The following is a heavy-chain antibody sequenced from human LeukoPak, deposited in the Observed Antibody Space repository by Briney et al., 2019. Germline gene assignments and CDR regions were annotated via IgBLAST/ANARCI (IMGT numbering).Heavy chain of an antibody. V-gene: IGHV4-31*03. J-gene: IGHJ4*02. CDR3: AREGGSGYVDY. D-gene: IGHD3-22*01. Sequence: SETLALTCTVSGGSISSGGYYWSWIRQHPGKGLEWIGYIYYNGSTYYNPSLKSRVTISVDTSKNQFSLKLSSVTAADTAVYYCAREGGSGYVDYWGQGTLVTVSS. CDR1: GGSISSGGYY. CDR2: IYYNGST.